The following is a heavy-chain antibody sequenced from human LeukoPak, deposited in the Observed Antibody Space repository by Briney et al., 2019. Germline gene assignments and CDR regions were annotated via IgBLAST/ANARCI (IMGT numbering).Heavy chain of an antibody. J-gene: IGHJ4*02. Sequence: ASVKVSCKASGYTFTSYYMHWVRQAPGQGLEWMGIINPSGGSTNYAQKFQGRVTIIADESTSTAYMELSSLRSEDTAVYYCARESSFYTGTFDYWGQGTLVTVSS. V-gene: IGHV1-46*01. CDR2: INPSGGST. CDR3: ARESSFYTGTFDY. CDR1: GYTFTSYY. D-gene: IGHD2/OR15-2a*01.